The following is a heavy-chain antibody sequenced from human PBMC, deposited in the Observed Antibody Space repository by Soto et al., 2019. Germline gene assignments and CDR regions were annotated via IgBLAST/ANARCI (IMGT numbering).Heavy chain of an antibody. CDR1: GGSFSGYY. V-gene: IGHV4-34*01. CDR2: INHSGST. D-gene: IGHD4-4*01. Sequence: SETLSLTCAVYGGSFSGYYWSWIRQPPGKGLEWIGEINHSGSTNYNPSLKSRVTISVDTSKNQFSLKLSSVTAADTAVYYCARGSYATVTTQSNWFDPWGQGTLVTVSS. CDR3: ARGSYATVTTQSNWFDP. J-gene: IGHJ5*02.